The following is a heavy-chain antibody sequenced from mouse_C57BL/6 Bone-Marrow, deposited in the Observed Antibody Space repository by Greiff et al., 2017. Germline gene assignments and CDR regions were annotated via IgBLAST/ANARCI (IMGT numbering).Heavy chain of an antibody. CDR1: GFTFSDYY. D-gene: IGHD1-1*02. J-gene: IGHJ3*01. Sequence: EVQRVESEGGLVQPGSSMKLSCTASGFTFSDYYMAWVRQVPEKGLEWVANINYDGSSTYYLNSLKSRFIISRDNAKNLLYLQMSSLKSEDTATYYWARGYGEFAYWGQGTLVTVSA. V-gene: IGHV5-16*01. CDR3: ARGYGEFAY. CDR2: INYDGSST.